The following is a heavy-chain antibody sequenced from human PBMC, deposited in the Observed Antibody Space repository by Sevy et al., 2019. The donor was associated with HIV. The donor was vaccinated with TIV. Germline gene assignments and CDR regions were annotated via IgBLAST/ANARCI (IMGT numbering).Heavy chain of an antibody. CDR3: AGENAWGRGYS. Sequence: SETLSLTCTVSGGSITSLYWGWIRQPPGKGLEWIANIYYIGNTNYNPSLKSRVTISLDTSKNQYSLRLSSGTAADTAIYYGAGENAWGRGYSWGQGTLVTVSS. D-gene: IGHD1-26*01. J-gene: IGHJ4*02. CDR2: IYYIGNT. V-gene: IGHV4-59*08. CDR1: GGSITSLY.